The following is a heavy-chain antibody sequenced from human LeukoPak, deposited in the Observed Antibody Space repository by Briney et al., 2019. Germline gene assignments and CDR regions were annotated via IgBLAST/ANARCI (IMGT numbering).Heavy chain of an antibody. Sequence: LETLSLTCAVYGGSFSGYYWSWIRQPPGKGLEWIGEINHSGSTNYNPSLKSRVTISVDTSKNQFSLKLSSVTAADTAVYYCARVRITIFGVVYYMDVWGKGTTVTVSS. D-gene: IGHD3-3*01. J-gene: IGHJ6*03. CDR2: INHSGST. CDR3: ARVRITIFGVVYYMDV. V-gene: IGHV4-34*01. CDR1: GGSFSGYY.